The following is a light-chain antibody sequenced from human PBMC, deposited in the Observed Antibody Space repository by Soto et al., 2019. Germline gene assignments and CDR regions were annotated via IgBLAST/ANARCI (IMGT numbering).Light chain of an antibody. CDR1: QSLSNNIY. V-gene: IGKV3-20*01. Sequence: TRFPAPLSLSSGERVTLSCRAIQSLSNNIYLAWYQQKPGQAPRLLIYGASSRATGIPNRFSGSGSGTDFTLTISRLEPEDFAAYYCQHYCNSPQTIRQGTKVDIK. J-gene: IGKJ1*01. CDR2: GAS. CDR3: QHYCNSPQT.